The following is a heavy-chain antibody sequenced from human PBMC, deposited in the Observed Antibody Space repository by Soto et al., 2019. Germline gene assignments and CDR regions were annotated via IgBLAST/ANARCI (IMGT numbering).Heavy chain of an antibody. D-gene: IGHD4-17*01. CDR1: GFTVSSNY. CDR2: ISGSGGST. CDR3: AKYEGGLYPDYGDYASDY. J-gene: IGHJ4*02. V-gene: IGHV3-23*01. Sequence: PGGSLRLSCAVSGFTVSSNYMSWVRQAPGKGLEWVSAISGSGGSTYYADSVKGRFTISRDNSKNTLYLQMNSLRAEDTAVYYCAKYEGGLYPDYGDYASDYWGQGTLVTVSS.